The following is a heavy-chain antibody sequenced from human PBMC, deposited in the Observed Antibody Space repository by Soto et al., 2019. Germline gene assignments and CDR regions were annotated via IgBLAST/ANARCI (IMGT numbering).Heavy chain of an antibody. CDR3: ARDAPYYDFWSGYSELHYFDY. V-gene: IGHV4-31*03. D-gene: IGHD3-3*01. CDR2: IYYSGST. CDR1: GGSISSGGYY. Sequence: QVQLQESGPGLVKPSQTLSLTCTVSGGSISSGGYYWSWIRQHPGKGLEWIGYIYYSGSTYYNPSLKIRVTISVDTSKNQFSLKLSSVTAADTAVYYCARDAPYYDFWSGYSELHYFDYWGQGTLVTVSS. J-gene: IGHJ4*02.